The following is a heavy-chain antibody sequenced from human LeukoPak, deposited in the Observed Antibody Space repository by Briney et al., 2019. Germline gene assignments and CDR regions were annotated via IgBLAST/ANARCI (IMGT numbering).Heavy chain of an antibody. CDR1: GFTFSSYS. D-gene: IGHD3-10*01. J-gene: IGHJ5*02. CDR2: ISSSSSTI. V-gene: IGHV3-48*01. Sequence: GGSLRLSCAASGFTFSSYSMNWVRQAPGKGVEWVSYISSSSSTIYYADSVKGRFTISRDNAKNSLYLQMNSLRAEDTAVYYCARENVYYGSGSYYRTNWFDPWGQGTLVTVSS. CDR3: ARENVYYGSGSYYRTNWFDP.